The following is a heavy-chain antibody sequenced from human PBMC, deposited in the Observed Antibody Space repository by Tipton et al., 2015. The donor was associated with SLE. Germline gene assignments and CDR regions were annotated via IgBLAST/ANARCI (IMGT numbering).Heavy chain of an antibody. CDR2: VLYDGSNE. D-gene: IGHD5-12*01. J-gene: IGHJ4*02. V-gene: IGHV3-30*18. Sequence: SLRLSCAASGFTFRSYGMHWVRQAPGEGLEWVAVVLYDGSNEYYADSVKGRFSISRDNSRNTLYLQMISLRAEDTAVYYCAKDGEDVVATNSFEYWGQGILVTVSS. CDR3: AKDGEDVVATNSFEY. CDR1: GFTFRSYG.